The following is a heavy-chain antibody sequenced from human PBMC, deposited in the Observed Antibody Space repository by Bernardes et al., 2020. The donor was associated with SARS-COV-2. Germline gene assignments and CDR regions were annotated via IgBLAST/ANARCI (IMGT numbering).Heavy chain of an antibody. D-gene: IGHD5-18*01. Sequence: GGSLRLSCAASGFTFSSYGMHWVRQAPGKGLEWVAVISYDGSNKYYADSVKGRFTISRDNSKNTLYLQMNSLRAEDTAVYYCAKGGYSYGASRYYGMDVWGQGTTVTVSS. J-gene: IGHJ6*02. CDR3: AKGGYSYGASRYYGMDV. CDR2: ISYDGSNK. CDR1: GFTFSSYG. V-gene: IGHV3-30*18.